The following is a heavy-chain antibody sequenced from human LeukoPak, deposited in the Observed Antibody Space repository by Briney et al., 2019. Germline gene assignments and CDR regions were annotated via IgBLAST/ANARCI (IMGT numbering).Heavy chain of an antibody. CDR3: ARSEPFGELPGPRFDP. Sequence: ASVKVSCKASGYTFTGYYMHWVRQAPGRGLEWMGWINPNSGGTNYAQKFQGWVTMTRDTSISTAYMELSRLRSDDTAVYYCARSEPFGELPGPRFDPWGQGTLVTVSS. CDR1: GYTFTGYY. J-gene: IGHJ5*02. V-gene: IGHV1-2*04. D-gene: IGHD3-10*01. CDR2: INPNSGGT.